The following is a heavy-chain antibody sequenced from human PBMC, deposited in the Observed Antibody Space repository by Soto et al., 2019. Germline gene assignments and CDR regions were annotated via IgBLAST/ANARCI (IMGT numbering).Heavy chain of an antibody. CDR1: GYSFTTYW. CDR3: ARGGEAWRYDYGMDV. Sequence: PGESLKISCKGSGYSFTTYWIGWVRQMPGKGLEWMGIIYPGDSDTRYSPSFQGQVTISADKSISTAYLQWSSLKASDTAMYYCARGGEAWRYDYGMDVWGQGTTVTVSS. J-gene: IGHJ6*02. CDR2: IYPGDSDT. D-gene: IGHD3-3*01. V-gene: IGHV5-51*01.